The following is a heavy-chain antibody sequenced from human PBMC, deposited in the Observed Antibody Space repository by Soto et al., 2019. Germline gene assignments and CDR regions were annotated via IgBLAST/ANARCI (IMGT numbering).Heavy chain of an antibody. CDR3: VRESTTSGPNWFDT. CDR2: ISHSGST. D-gene: IGHD1-1*01. J-gene: IGHJ5*02. V-gene: IGHV4-30-2*06. Sequence: SETLSLTCSVSGGSINSGRSSWTWLRHSPGKGLAWIAYISHSGSTYYNPSLKRRVTISVDRSENQFSLKLTSVTAADTAVYYCVRESTTSGPNWFDTWGPGILVTVSS. CDR1: GGSINSGRSS.